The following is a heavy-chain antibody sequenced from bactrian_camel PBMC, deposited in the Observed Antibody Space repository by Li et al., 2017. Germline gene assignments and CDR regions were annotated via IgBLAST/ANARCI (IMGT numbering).Heavy chain of an antibody. D-gene: IGHD4*01. CDR1: GSIVGANS. J-gene: IGHJ6*01. CDR2: MYSGESST. CDR3: AADGGVSDYVPRPFAY. Sequence: HVQLVESGGDSVQAGGSLRLSCTASGSIVGANSVAWFRQAPGEEREGVAQMYSGESSTNYADSVKGRFTISSAGNTLYLQMNSLKPGDTAVYYCAADGGVSDYVPRPFAYWGQGTQVTVS. V-gene: IGHV3S53*01.